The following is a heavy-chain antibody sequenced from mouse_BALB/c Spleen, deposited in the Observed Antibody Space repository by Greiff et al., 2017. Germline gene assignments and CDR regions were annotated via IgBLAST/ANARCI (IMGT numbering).Heavy chain of an antibody. Sequence: QVQLQQSGAELMKPGASVKISCKATGYTFSSYWIEWVKQRPGHGLEWIGEILPGSGSTNYNEKFKGKATFTADTSSNTAYMQLSSLTSEDSAVYYCARGSYRYDGGAWFAYWGQGTLVTVSA. CDR2: ILPGSGST. J-gene: IGHJ3*01. V-gene: IGHV1-9*01. CDR3: ARGSYRYDGGAWFAY. D-gene: IGHD2-14*01. CDR1: GYTFSSYW.